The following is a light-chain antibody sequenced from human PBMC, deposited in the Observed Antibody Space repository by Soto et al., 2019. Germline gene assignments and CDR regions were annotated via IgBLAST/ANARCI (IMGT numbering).Light chain of an antibody. CDR3: QQYNNWPQT. CDR1: QAINNN. CDR2: GAS. J-gene: IGKJ1*01. Sequence: VLTQAPDTLSVSPVERATLSCSASQAINNNVAWYQLKDGQVPRLLIYGASTRAADVPARFSGGGSGTEFTLTISSLQSEDFAEYHCQQYNNWPQTCGQGTKGDIK. V-gene: IGKV3-15*01.